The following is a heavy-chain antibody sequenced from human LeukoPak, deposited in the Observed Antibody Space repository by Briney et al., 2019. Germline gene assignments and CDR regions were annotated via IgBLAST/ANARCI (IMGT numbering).Heavy chain of an antibody. J-gene: IGHJ5*01. CDR3: ARGSHGEHDS. Sequence: PGDSLRLSCAASGFSFNIYAMSWVRQAPGKGLEWVAAIDRSGGSTFYADSVKGRFTISKDNSKNTLYLQINSLRVDDTAIYNCARGSHGEHDSWGQGTLVTVSS. CDR2: IDRSGGST. D-gene: IGHD4-17*01. V-gene: IGHV3-23*01. CDR1: GFSFNIYA.